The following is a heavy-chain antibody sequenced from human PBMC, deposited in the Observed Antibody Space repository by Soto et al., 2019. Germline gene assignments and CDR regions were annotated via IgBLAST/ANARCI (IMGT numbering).Heavy chain of an antibody. D-gene: IGHD2-21*02. J-gene: IGHJ4*02. V-gene: IGHV1-2*04. Sequence: GASVKVSCKASGYTFTGYYMHWVRQAPGQGLEWMGWINPNSGGTNYAQKFQGWVTMTRDTSISTAYMELSRMRSDDTAVYYCARSNLSYCGGDCYPGPLDYWGQGTLVTVSS. CDR3: ARSNLSYCGGDCYPGPLDY. CDR2: INPNSGGT. CDR1: GYTFTGYY.